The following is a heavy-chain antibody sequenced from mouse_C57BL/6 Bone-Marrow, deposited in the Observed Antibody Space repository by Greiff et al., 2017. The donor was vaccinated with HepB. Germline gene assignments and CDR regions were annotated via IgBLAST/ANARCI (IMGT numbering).Heavy chain of an antibody. D-gene: IGHD2-4*01. CDR1: GYTFTSYW. J-gene: IGHJ2*01. CDR3: ARGSSDYDPLDY. Sequence: VQLQQPGTELVKPGASVKLSCKASGYTFTSYWMHWVKQRPGQGLEWIGNINPSNGGTNYNEKFKSKATLTVDKSSSTAYMQISSLTYEDSAVYYCARGSSDYDPLDYWGQGTTLTVSS. CDR2: INPSNGGT. V-gene: IGHV1-53*01.